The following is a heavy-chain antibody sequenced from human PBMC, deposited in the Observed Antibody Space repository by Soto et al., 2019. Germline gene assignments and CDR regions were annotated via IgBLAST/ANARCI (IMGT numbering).Heavy chain of an antibody. D-gene: IGHD6-25*01. V-gene: IGHV3-74*01. CDR2: TNSDGSST. Sequence: EVQLVESGGGLVQPGGSLRLSCAASGFTFSSYWMHWVRQVPGKGLVWVSRTNSDGSSTSHADSVKGRFTIPRDNTKNTVYLQMNNLRDEDTAVYYCARSPKEARGQFAYWGQGILVTVSS. CDR3: ARSPKEARGQFAY. J-gene: IGHJ4*02. CDR1: GFTFSSYW.